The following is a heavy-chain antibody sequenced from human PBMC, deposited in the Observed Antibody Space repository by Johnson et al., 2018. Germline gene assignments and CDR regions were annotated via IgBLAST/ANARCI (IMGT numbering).Heavy chain of an antibody. CDR1: GYSFPNYW. J-gene: IGHJ6*03. CDR2: IYPGDSDT. CDR3: ARREFFMDV. Sequence: VQLVQSGAEVRKXGESXKIXCKGSGYSFPNYWIAWVRQMPGKGLEWMGVIYPGDSDTRYSPSFQGQVTFSADKSISTAYLQWSSLRASDTAIYFCARREFFMDVWGKGTTVTVSS. V-gene: IGHV5-51*03.